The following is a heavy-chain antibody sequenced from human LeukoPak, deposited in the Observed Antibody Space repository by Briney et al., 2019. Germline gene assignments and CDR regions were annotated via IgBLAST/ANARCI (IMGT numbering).Heavy chain of an antibody. CDR1: GGSISSGGYS. V-gene: IGHV4-30-2*01. CDR2: IYHSGST. CDR3: ARVSDYLGGFDY. D-gene: IGHD4-17*01. Sequence: SETLSLTCAVYGGSISSGGYSWSWIRQPPGKGLEWIGYIYHSGSTYYNPSLKSRVTISVDRSKNQFSLKLSSVTAADTAVYYCARVSDYLGGFDYWGQGTLVTVSS. J-gene: IGHJ4*02.